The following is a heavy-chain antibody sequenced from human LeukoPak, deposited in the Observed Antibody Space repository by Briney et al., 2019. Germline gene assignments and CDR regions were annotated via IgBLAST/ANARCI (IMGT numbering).Heavy chain of an antibody. CDR1: GFTFDDYA. D-gene: IGHD6-13*01. CDR3: AKDPYDKAAAGGYYYYGMDV. V-gene: IGHV3-9*01. Sequence: GGSLRLSCAASGFTFDDYAMHWVRQAPGKGLEWVSGISWNSGSIGYADSVKGRFTISRDNAKNSLYLQMNSLRAEDTALYYCAKDPYDKAAAGGYYYYGMDVGGQGTTVTVSS. J-gene: IGHJ6*02. CDR2: ISWNSGSI.